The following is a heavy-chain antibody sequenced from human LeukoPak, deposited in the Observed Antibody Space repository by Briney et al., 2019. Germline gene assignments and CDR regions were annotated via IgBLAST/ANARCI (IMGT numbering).Heavy chain of an antibody. CDR3: ARDPTPRPKLELAY. V-gene: IGHV3-21*01. J-gene: IGHJ4*02. CDR2: ISSSSSYI. D-gene: IGHD1-7*01. Sequence: PGGSLRLSCAASGFTFSSYSMNWVRQAPGKGLEWVSSISSSSSYIYYADSVKGRFTISRDNAKNSLYLQMNSLRAEDTAVYYCARDPTPRPKLELAYWGQGTLVTVSS. CDR1: GFTFSSYS.